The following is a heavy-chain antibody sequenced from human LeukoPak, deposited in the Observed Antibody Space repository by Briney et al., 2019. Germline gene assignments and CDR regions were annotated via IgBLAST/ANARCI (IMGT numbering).Heavy chain of an antibody. CDR3: AKGAYSYGSHPIDY. J-gene: IGHJ4*02. D-gene: IGHD5-18*01. CDR1: GFTFSSYG. V-gene: IGHV3-23*01. CDR2: ISGSGGST. Sequence: GGSLRLSCAASGFTFSSYGMSWVRQAPGKGLEWVSAISGSGGSTYYADSVKGRFTISRDNSKNTLYLQMNSLRAEDTAVYYCAKGAYSYGSHPIDYWGQGTLVTVSS.